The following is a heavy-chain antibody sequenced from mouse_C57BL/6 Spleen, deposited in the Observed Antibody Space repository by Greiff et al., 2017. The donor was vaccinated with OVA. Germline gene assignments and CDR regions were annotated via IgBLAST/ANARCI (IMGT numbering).Heavy chain of an antibody. V-gene: IGHV1-82*01. D-gene: IGHD1-1*01. J-gene: IGHJ2*01. CDR1: GYAFSSSW. CDR2: IYPGDGDT. Sequence: QVQLKESGPELVKPGASVKISCKASGYAFSSSWMNWVKQRPGKGLEWIGRIYPGDGDTNYNGKFKGKATLTADKSSSTAYMQLSSLTSEDSAVYFGARDYYGSSWYYFDYWGKGTTRTVSS. CDR3: ARDYYGSSWYYFDY.